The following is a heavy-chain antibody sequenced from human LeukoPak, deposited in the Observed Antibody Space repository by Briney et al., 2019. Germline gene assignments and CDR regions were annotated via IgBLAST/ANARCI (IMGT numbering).Heavy chain of an antibody. D-gene: IGHD6-19*01. CDR2: IYNGGNI. V-gene: IGHV4-59*01. CDR1: GASIGSYY. Sequence: SETLSLTCSVSGASIGSYYWSWIRQTPRNGLEWIGSIYNGGNINYKPSLKSRVTISMDTSKSHFSLSLTSVTAADTAVYFCARASDIAVTGFDCWGQGLLVTVSS. CDR3: ARASDIAVTGFDC. J-gene: IGHJ4*02.